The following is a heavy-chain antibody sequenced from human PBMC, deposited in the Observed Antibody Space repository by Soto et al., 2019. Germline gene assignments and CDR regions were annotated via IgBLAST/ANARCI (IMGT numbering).Heavy chain of an antibody. D-gene: IGHD4-4*01. CDR1: GYTFTSYG. V-gene: IGHV1-18*01. Sequence: ASVKVSCKASGYTFTSYGISWVRQAPGQGLEWMGWISAYNGNTNYAQKLQGRVTMTTDTSTSTAYMELRSLRSDDTALYYCGIKSGDLQSSDAFDIWGQGTMVTVSS. CDR2: ISAYNGNT. CDR3: GIKSGDLQSSDAFDI. J-gene: IGHJ3*02.